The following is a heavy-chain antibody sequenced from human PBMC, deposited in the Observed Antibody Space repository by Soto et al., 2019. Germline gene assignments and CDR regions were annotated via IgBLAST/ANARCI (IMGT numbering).Heavy chain of an antibody. D-gene: IGHD5-18*01. CDR3: TSGIQLWS. CDR1: GGTFSNYA. J-gene: IGHJ5*02. V-gene: IGHV1-69*06. Sequence: QVQLVQSGAEVKKPGSSVKVSCKASGGTFSNYALTWVRQAPGQGLEWMGGIIPLSGTPNYAQKFQGRVTITADKSTTTVYIELSSLRSEDTAVYYCTSGIQLWSWGQGTLVTVSS. CDR2: IIPLSGTP.